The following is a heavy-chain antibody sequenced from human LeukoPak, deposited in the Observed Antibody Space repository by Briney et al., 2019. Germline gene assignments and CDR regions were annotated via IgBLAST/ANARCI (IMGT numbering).Heavy chain of an antibody. Sequence: GGSLRLSCAASGFTFSNYYMTWVRQAPGKGLEWVANIEQDGSEKYYVDSVKGRFTIPRDNAKNSLFLQMNSLRPEDTAVYYCARDRVIQGYSSGWLFDYWGQGTLVTVSS. CDR1: GFTFSNYY. J-gene: IGHJ4*02. CDR3: ARDRVIQGYSSGWLFDY. V-gene: IGHV3-7*05. D-gene: IGHD6-19*01. CDR2: IEQDGSEK.